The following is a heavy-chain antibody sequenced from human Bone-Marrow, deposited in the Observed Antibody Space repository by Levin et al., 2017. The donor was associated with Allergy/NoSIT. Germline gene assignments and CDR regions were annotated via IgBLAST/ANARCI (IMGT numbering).Heavy chain of an antibody. CDR2: INHSGST. V-gene: IGHV4-34*01. CDR3: ARRKILWFGTMDYFDY. Sequence: PSETLSLTCAVYGGSFSGYYWSWIRQPPGKGLEWIGEINHSGSTNYNPSLKSRVTISVDTSKNQFSLKLSSVTAADTAVYYCARRKILWFGTMDYFDYWGQGTLVTVSS. D-gene: IGHD3-10*01. J-gene: IGHJ4*02. CDR1: GGSFSGYY.